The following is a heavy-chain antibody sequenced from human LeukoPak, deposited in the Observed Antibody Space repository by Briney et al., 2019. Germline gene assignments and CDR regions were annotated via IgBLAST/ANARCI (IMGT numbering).Heavy chain of an antibody. CDR1: GFTFSSYW. D-gene: IGHD3-22*01. Sequence: PGGSLRLSCAASGFTFSSYWMHWVRQAPGKGLVWVSRIKSDGKTNYADSVKGRFTISRDNAKNTVSLQMNSLRAEDTGVYYCARTADYYDSSGYYYDYWGQGTLVTVSS. J-gene: IGHJ4*02. CDR2: IKSDGKT. CDR3: ARTADYYDSSGYYYDY. V-gene: IGHV3-74*01.